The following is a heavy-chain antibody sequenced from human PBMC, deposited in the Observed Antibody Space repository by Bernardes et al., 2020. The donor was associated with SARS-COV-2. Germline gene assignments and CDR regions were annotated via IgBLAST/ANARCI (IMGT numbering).Heavy chain of an antibody. V-gene: IGHV1-2*02. J-gene: IGHJ6*02. Sequence: ASVKVSCKASGYTFTGYYMHWVRQAPGQGLEWMGWINPNSGGTNYAQKFQGRVTMTRDTSISTAYMELSRLRSDDTAVYYCARVFLVRGVLLDKYYYYGMDVWGQGTTVTVSS. CDR2: INPNSGGT. D-gene: IGHD3-10*01. CDR3: ARVFLVRGVLLDKYYYYGMDV. CDR1: GYTFTGYY.